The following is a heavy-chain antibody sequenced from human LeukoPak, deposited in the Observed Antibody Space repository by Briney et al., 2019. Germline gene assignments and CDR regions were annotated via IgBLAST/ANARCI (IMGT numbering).Heavy chain of an antibody. D-gene: IGHD5-24*01. CDR3: TRLEMATTPANWFDP. CDR1: EFTFSGSA. Sequence: PGGSLRLSCAASEFTFSGSAMHWVRQASGKGLEWVGRIRSKANSYATAYAASVKGRFTISRDDSKNTAYLQMNSLKTEDTAVYYCTRLEMATTPANWFDPWGQGTLVTVSS. V-gene: IGHV3-73*01. J-gene: IGHJ5*02. CDR2: IRSKANSYAT.